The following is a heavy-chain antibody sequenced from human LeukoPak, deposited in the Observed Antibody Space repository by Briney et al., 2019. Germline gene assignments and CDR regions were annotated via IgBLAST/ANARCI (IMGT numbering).Heavy chain of an antibody. Sequence: GGFLRLSCAASGFSFITYGIHWVRQAPGKGLEWVAFIRYDGSNRFYADSVRGRFTISRDNSKNTVYLQMNSLRAEDTAVYYCAKDRSMTTVTPFDNWGQGTLVAVSS. D-gene: IGHD4-17*01. J-gene: IGHJ4*02. V-gene: IGHV3-30*02. CDR2: IRYDGSNR. CDR3: AKDRSMTTVTPFDN. CDR1: GFSFITYG.